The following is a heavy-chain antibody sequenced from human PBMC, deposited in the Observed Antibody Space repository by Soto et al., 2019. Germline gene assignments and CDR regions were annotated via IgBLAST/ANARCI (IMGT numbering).Heavy chain of an antibody. CDR3: VRGDYYGSGTYLDF. Sequence: EVQLLESGGGLVQPGGSLSLSCAASGFIFSSYAMNWVRQAPGKGLEWVSGISDSGGSTYYADSVKGRFTISRDNSKNTLYLQMNSLRAEDTAVYYCVRGDYYGSGTYLDFWGQGTLVTVSS. V-gene: IGHV3-23*01. CDR1: GFIFSSYA. D-gene: IGHD3-10*01. CDR2: ISDSGGST. J-gene: IGHJ4*02.